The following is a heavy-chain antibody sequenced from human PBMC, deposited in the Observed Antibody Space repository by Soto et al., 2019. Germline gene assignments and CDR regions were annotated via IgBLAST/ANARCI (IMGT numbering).Heavy chain of an antibody. CDR1: GYAFTGYY. D-gene: IGHD6-6*01. CDR3: ARALSTIGGRPDS. CDR2: INPNSGDT. J-gene: IGHJ4*02. V-gene: IGHV1-2*02. Sequence: GASVKVSCKASGYAFTGYYMHWVRQAPGQGLEWMGWINPNSGDTKYAQQFQGRVTMTRDTSTGTAYMEVSRLTSDDTAVYYCARALSTIGGRPDSWGQGTLVTVSS.